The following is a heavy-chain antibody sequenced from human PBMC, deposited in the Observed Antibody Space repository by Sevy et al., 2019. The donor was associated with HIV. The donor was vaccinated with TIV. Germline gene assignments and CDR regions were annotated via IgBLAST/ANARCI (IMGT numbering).Heavy chain of an antibody. D-gene: IGHD3-10*01. CDR1: GFTVSSNY. V-gene: IGHV3-53*01. J-gene: IGHJ6*02. CDR3: ARHMVRAWSTPYYYYGMDV. Sequence: GGSLRLSCAASGFTVSSNYMSWVRQAPGKGLEWVSVIYSGGSTYYADSVKGRFTISRDNSKNTLYLQMNSLRAEDTAVYYCARHMVRAWSTPYYYYGMDVWGQGTTVTVSS. CDR2: IYSGGST.